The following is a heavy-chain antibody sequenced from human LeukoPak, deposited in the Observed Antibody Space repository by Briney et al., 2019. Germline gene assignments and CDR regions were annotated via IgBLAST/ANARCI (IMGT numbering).Heavy chain of an antibody. CDR1: GFTFSNYG. V-gene: IGHV3-33*06. CDR2: IWSDGSSQ. CDR3: AKDRGSRIYDGFTWFDP. J-gene: IGHJ5*02. D-gene: IGHD2-21*01. Sequence: PGKSLRLSCAASGFTFSNYGMHWVRQAPGKGLEWVALIWSDGSSQYYADSVKGRFTISRDNSNNTQFLQMNSLRAEDTAVYYCAKDRGSRIYDGFTWFDPWGQGTLVTVSP.